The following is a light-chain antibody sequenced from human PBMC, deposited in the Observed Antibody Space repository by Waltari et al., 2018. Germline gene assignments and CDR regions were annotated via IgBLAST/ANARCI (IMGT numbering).Light chain of an antibody. V-gene: IGKV3-20*01. CDR3: QQYGSSYT. Sequence: DIVLTQSPGTLSLSPGERATLSCRASQSVSSSYLAWYKQKPGQAPGLLIYGASSRATGIPDRFSGSGSATDFTLTISRLEPEDFAVYYCQQYGSSYTFGQGTKLEIK. J-gene: IGKJ2*01. CDR2: GAS. CDR1: QSVSSSY.